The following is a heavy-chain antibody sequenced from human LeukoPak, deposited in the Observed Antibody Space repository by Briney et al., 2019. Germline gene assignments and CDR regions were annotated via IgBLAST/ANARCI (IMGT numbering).Heavy chain of an antibody. Sequence: GASVKVSCKASGYTFTSYDINWVRQATGQGLEWTGWMNPNSGNTGYAQKFQGRVTITRNTSISTAYMELSSLRSEDTAVYYCARGQSRRYYDSSGYSNWGQGTLVTVSS. CDR3: ARGQSRRYYDSSGYSN. CDR1: GYTFTSYD. V-gene: IGHV1-8*03. D-gene: IGHD3-22*01. CDR2: MNPNSGNT. J-gene: IGHJ4*02.